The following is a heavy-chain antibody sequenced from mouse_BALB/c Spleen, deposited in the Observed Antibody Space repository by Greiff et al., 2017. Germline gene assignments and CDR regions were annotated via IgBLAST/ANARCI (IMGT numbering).Heavy chain of an antibody. CDR2: INPSTGYT. Sequence: QVQLQQSGAELAKPGASVKMSCKASGYTFTSYWMHWVKQRPGQGLEWIGYINPSTGYTEYNQKFKDKATLTADKSSSTAYMQLSSLTSEDTAVYYCNEGPYWGQGTLVTVSA. CDR1: GYTFTSYW. J-gene: IGHJ3*01. D-gene: IGHD3-3*01. CDR3: NEGPY. V-gene: IGHV1-7*01.